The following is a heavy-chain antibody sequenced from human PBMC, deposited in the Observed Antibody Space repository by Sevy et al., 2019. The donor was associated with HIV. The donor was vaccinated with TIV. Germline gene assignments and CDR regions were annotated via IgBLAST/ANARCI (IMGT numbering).Heavy chain of an antibody. D-gene: IGHD6-19*01. V-gene: IGHV3-21*01. CDR2: ISSSSDYV. Sequence: GGSLRLSCAASGFTFSSYSMNWVRQAPGKGLEWVSSISSSSDYVFHADSVKGRFTISRDNAKNSLYLQMNSLRAEDTAVYYWARVSWYSSGWLWFDSWGQGTLVTVSS. CDR1: GFTFSSYS. CDR3: ARVSWYSSGWLWFDS. J-gene: IGHJ5*01.